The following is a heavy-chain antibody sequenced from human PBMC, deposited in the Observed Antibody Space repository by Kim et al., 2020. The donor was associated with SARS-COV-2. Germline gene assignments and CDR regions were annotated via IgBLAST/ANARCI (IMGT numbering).Heavy chain of an antibody. Sequence: DSVKGRFTISRDNSKNTLYLQMNSLRAEDTAVYYCARLASGDVDTALIDYWGQGTLVTVSS. V-gene: IGHV3-23*01. CDR3: ARLASGDVDTALIDY. J-gene: IGHJ4*02. D-gene: IGHD5-18*01.